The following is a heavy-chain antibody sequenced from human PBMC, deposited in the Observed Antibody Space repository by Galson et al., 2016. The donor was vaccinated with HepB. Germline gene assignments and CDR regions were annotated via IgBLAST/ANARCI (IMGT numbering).Heavy chain of an antibody. Sequence: SLRLSCAVSGFNFTSYSVNWVRQAPGKGLEWVSSISVSGDTYYADSVKGRFTISRDNAKDSLYLQMNSLRVEDTAVYYCARDGLEAAPYYYYTMDVWGKGTTVTVSS. V-gene: IGHV3-21*01. CDR3: ARDGLEAAPYYYYTMDV. J-gene: IGHJ6*04. CDR1: GFNFTSYS. D-gene: IGHD3-16*01. CDR2: ISVSGDT.